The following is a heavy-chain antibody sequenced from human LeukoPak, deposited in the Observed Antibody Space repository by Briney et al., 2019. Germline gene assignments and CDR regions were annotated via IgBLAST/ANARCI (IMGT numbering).Heavy chain of an antibody. CDR3: ARDPGGIVVVAATPYAFDI. CDR1: GGSISSYY. J-gene: IGHJ3*02. CDR2: IYTSGST. Sequence: PSETLSLTCTVSGGSISSYYWSWIRQPAGKGLEWIGRIYTSGSTNYNPSLKSRVTMSVDTSKNQFSLKLSSVTAADTAVYYCARDPGGIVVVAATPYAFDIWGQGTMVTVSS. D-gene: IGHD2-15*01. V-gene: IGHV4-4*07.